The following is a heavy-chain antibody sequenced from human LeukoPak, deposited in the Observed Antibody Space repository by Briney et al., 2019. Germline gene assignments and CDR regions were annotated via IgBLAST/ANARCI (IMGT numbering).Heavy chain of an antibody. Sequence: GGSLRLSCVASGFTFDEYAMSWIRQAPGKGLEWVSSISSSGNSSYYIDSVQGRFTISRDNAKNSLFLQMNSLRAEDTAVYYCAKDRYGSGSYLDYWGQGALVTVPS. J-gene: IGHJ4*02. CDR2: ISSSGNSS. D-gene: IGHD3-10*01. CDR3: AKDRYGSGSYLDY. V-gene: IGHV3-11*04. CDR1: GFTFDEYA.